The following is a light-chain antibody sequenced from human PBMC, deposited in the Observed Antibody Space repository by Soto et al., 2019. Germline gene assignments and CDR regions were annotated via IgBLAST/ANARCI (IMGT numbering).Light chain of an antibody. CDR2: EVS. CDR3: SSYTTSSTVV. J-gene: IGLJ1*01. V-gene: IGLV2-14*03. CDR1: SSDVGGYNF. Sequence: QSALTQPASAFGSPGQSITFSCTGTSSDVGGYNFVSWYQQHPGKAPKLIIYEVSSRPSGVSNRFSGSKSGNTASLTISGLQPEDEADYYCSSYTTSSTVVFGTGTKLTVL.